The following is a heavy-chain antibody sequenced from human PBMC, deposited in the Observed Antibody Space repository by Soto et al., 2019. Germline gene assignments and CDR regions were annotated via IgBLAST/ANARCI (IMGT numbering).Heavy chain of an antibody. V-gene: IGHV3-9*01. D-gene: IGHD3-10*01. Sequence: EVQLVESGGGLVQPGRSLRLSCAASGFTFDDYAMHWVRQAPGKGLEWVSGISWNSGSIGYADSVKGRFTISRDNAKNSQYLQMNSLRAEDTALYYCAKDAITMVRGVISYYGMDVWGQGTRVTVSS. J-gene: IGHJ6*02. CDR1: GFTFDDYA. CDR2: ISWNSGSI. CDR3: AKDAITMVRGVISYYGMDV.